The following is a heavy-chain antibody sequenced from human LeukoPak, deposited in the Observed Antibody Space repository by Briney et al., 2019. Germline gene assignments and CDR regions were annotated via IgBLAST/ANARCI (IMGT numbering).Heavy chain of an antibody. CDR3: ARRQPLTGDTFDY. Sequence: PSETLSLTCTVSGGSISSSSYYWGWIRQPPGKGLEWIGSIYYSGSTYYNPSLKSRVTISVDTSKNQFSLKLSSVTAADTAVYYCARRQPLTGDTFDYWGQGTLVTVSS. V-gene: IGHV4-39*01. CDR1: GGSISSSSYY. CDR2: IYYSGST. J-gene: IGHJ4*02. D-gene: IGHD7-27*01.